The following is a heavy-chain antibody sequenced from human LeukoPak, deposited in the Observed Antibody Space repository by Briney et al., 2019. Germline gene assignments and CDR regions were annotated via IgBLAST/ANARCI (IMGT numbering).Heavy chain of an antibody. CDR1: GYTFTSYG. V-gene: IGHV1-18*01. CDR2: ISAYNGNT. J-gene: IGHJ3*02. Sequence: GASVKVSCKASGYTFTSYGISWVRQAPGQGLEWMGRISAYNGNTNYAQKLQGRVTMTTDTSTSTAYMELRSLRSDDTAVYYCARKEHWYSGQKGAFDIWGQGTMVTVSS. D-gene: IGHD1-26*01. CDR3: ARKEHWYSGQKGAFDI.